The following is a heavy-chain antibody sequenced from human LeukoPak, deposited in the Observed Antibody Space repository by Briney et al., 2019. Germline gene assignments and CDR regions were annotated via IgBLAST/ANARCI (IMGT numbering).Heavy chain of an antibody. D-gene: IGHD3-22*01. J-gene: IGHJ5*02. Sequence: GGSLRLSCAASGVTFSGSAMYWLRQASGRGLEWVGRIRSKASSYATACAASVKGKLTISRDDSKNAAYLQMNSLQTEDTAVYYCATDFYDSTWGQGTLVTVSS. CDR3: ATDFYDST. V-gene: IGHV3-73*01. CDR1: GVTFSGSA. CDR2: IRSKASSYAT.